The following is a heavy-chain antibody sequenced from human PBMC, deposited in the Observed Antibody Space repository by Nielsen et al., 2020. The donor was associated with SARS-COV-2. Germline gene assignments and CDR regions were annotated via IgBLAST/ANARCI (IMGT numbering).Heavy chain of an antibody. CDR1: GFTFSNYG. V-gene: IGHV3-30*18. CDR3: AKESEDSYCSSSSCYFGWVDP. Sequence: GESLKISCAASGFTFSNYGMHWVRQAPGKGLEWAAVIPYGGSNIYYADSVKGRFTISRDNSKNMVYLQMNSLRAEDTAVYYCAKESEDSYCSSSSCYFGWVDPWGQGTLVTVSS. D-gene: IGHD2-2*01. CDR2: IPYGGSNI. J-gene: IGHJ5*02.